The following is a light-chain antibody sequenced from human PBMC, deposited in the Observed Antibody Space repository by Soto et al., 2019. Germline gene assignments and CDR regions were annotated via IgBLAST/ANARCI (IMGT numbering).Light chain of an antibody. CDR2: GAS. V-gene: IGKV3-20*01. Sequence: EIVMTQSPATLSLSPGDTATLFCRASQSIGSNLAWYQQKPGQAPRLLIYGASSRATGIPDRFSGSGSGPDFTLTISRLEPEDFAVYFCQHYGSSRTFGQGTKVDI. J-gene: IGKJ1*01. CDR1: QSIGSN. CDR3: QHYGSSRT.